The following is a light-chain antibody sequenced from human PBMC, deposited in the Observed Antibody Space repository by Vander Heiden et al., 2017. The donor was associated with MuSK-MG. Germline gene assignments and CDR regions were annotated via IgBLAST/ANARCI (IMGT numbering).Light chain of an antibody. J-gene: IGKJ2*01. V-gene: IGKV1-39*01. CDR1: QSISSY. CDR3: QQKDCNPPYT. Sequence: IQMTQSPSSLSASVGDRVTITCRASQSISSYLNWYQQNPGKAPKLLISAALSLQCGLSSRFSGSGYGTDFTLTISSRQPGDFAAYYFQQKDCNPPYTFGQGTKVEIK. CDR2: AAL.